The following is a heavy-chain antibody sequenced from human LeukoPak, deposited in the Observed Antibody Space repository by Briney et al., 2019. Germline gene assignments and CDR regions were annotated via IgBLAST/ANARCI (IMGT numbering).Heavy chain of an antibody. Sequence: SETLSLTRAVYGGSFSSYYGSWIRQPPGKGLERIGYIYYSGSTNYNPSLKSRVTISVDTSKNQFSLKLSSVTAADTAVYYCASMTPSQLPGPCIFDYRGQGTLVTVSS. J-gene: IGHJ4*02. CDR1: GGSFSSYY. V-gene: IGHV4-59*01. CDR3: ASMTPSQLPGPCIFDY. D-gene: IGHD2-2*01. CDR2: IYYSGST.